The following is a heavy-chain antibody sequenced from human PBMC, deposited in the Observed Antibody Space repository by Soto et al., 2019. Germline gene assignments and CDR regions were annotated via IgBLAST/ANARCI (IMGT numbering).Heavy chain of an antibody. V-gene: IGHV1-69*08. D-gene: IGHD2-21*02. CDR3: ARRSYCGYDCYQKHYYGMDV. J-gene: IGHJ6*02. CDR1: GDTFSSYI. Sequence: QVQLVQSGAEVKKPGSSVKVSCRSSGDTFSSYIVNWLRQAPGRGLEWVGRSIAVLGTTDYAQNCRGRVTITAERSTNTVYMELSSLRSQDTAVYYCARRSYCGYDCYQKHYYGMDVWGQGTTVTVAS. CDR2: SIAVLGTT.